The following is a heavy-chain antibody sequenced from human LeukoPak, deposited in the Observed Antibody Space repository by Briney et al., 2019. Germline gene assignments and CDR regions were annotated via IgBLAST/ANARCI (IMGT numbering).Heavy chain of an antibody. J-gene: IGHJ4*02. CDR2: IYYSGST. Sequence: SETLSLTCTDSGGSISSSSYYWGWIRQPPGKGLEWIGSIYYSGSTYYNPSLKSRVTISVDTSKNQFSLKLSSVTAADTAVYYCARDRGDGYNRGWYDYWGQGTLVTVSS. CDR3: ARDRGDGYNRGWYDY. V-gene: IGHV4-39*07. CDR1: GGSISSSSYY. D-gene: IGHD5-24*01.